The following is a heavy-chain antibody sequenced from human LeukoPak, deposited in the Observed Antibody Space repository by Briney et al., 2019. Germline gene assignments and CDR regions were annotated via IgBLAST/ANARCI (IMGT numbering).Heavy chain of an antibody. V-gene: IGHV3-48*01. Sequence: GGSLRLSCAASGFTFSSYSMNWVRQAPGKGLEWVSYISSSSSTIYYADSVKGRFTISRDNAKNSLYLQMNSLRAEDTAVYYCARDQVLSNYETDPYYFDYWGQGTLVTVSS. J-gene: IGHJ4*02. CDR1: GFTFSSYS. D-gene: IGHD4-11*01. CDR2: ISSSSSTI. CDR3: ARDQVLSNYETDPYYFDY.